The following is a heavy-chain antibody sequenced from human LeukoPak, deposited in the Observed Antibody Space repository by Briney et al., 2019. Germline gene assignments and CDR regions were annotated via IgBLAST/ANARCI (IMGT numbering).Heavy chain of an antibody. CDR2: INSNGGST. CDR1: GFTFSSYA. CDR3: AREHSPLRQGDYGDYFPVFEGAFDI. V-gene: IGHV3-64*01. D-gene: IGHD4-17*01. Sequence: RPGGSLRLSCVASGFTFSSYAMHWVRQTPGKGLEYVSGINSNGGSTHYANSVKGRFTISRDNSKHTLYLQMGSLRTEDTAVYYCAREHSPLRQGDYGDYFPVFEGAFDIWGQGTMVTVSS. J-gene: IGHJ3*02.